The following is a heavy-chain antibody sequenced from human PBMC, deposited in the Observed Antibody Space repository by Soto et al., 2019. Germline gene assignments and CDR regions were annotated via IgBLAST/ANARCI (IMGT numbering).Heavy chain of an antibody. J-gene: IGHJ5*02. CDR2: ISAYNGNT. V-gene: IGHV1-18*01. D-gene: IGHD2-2*01. Sequence: QVQLVQSGAEVKKPGASVKVSCKASGYTFTSYGISWVRQAPGQGLEWMGWISAYNGNTNYAQKLQGRVTMTTDTSTSTAYMELRSLRSDDTAVYYCAGSTVPGYCSSTSCSPVDPWGQGTLVTVSS. CDR3: AGSTVPGYCSSTSCSPVDP. CDR1: GYTFTSYG.